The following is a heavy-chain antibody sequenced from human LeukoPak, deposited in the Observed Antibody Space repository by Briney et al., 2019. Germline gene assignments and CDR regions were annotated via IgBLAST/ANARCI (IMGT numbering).Heavy chain of an antibody. V-gene: IGHV4-59*01. CDR3: AISALVVPAAILFDY. CDR2: IYYSGST. J-gene: IGHJ4*02. D-gene: IGHD2-2*02. Sequence: SETLSLTCTVSGGSISSYYWSWIRQPPGKGLEWIGYIYYSGSTNYNPSLKSRVTISVDTSKNQFSLKLSSVTAADTAVYYCAISALVVPAAILFDYWGQGTLVTVSS. CDR1: GGSISSYY.